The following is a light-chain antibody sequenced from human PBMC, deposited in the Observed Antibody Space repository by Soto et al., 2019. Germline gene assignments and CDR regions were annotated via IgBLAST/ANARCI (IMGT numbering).Light chain of an antibody. CDR3: QKCNSPPPFN. CDR2: AAS. Sequence: DIQMTQSPSSLSASVGDRVTITCRASQDISNYLAWYQQRPGEVPKLLIYAASTLHSGVPSRFSGSGSGTDFTLTISSLHPEDAATYVSQKCNSPPPFNFGPGTKVDLK. J-gene: IGKJ3*01. V-gene: IGKV1-27*01. CDR1: QDISNY.